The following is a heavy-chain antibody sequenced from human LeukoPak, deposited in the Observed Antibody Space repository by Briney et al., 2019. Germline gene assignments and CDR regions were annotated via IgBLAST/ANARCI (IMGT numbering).Heavy chain of an antibody. J-gene: IGHJ4*02. CDR1: GFTFSSYE. Sequence: GGSLRLSCAASGFTFSSYEMSWVRQAPGKGLEWVSGISGSGGSTYYADSVKGRFTISRDNCKNTLYLQMNSLRVEDTAVYYCAKDRGRTWVQVANWGQGTLVTVSS. V-gene: IGHV3-23*01. CDR2: ISGSGGST. D-gene: IGHD2-15*01. CDR3: AKDRGRTWVQVAN.